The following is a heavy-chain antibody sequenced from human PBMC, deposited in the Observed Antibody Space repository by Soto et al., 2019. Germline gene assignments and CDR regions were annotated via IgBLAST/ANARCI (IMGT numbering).Heavy chain of an antibody. V-gene: IGHV4-31*01. J-gene: IGHJ4*02. D-gene: IGHD2-21*02. Sequence: SETLSLTCIVSGDSIRRGAYYWTWIRQQPVKWLEWIGYISSIGIXXYSPSLKXXLSISLDSSDXQFSLXLTSVTSADKXVYYCARMTFDDYVDYWGQGTLVTVSS. CDR2: ISSIGIX. CDR3: ARMTFDDYVDY. CDR1: GDSIRRGAYY.